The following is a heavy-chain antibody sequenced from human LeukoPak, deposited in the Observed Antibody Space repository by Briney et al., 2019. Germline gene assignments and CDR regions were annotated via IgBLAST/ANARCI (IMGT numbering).Heavy chain of an antibody. Sequence: PSETLSLTCTVSGGSISSYYWSWIRQTPGEGLEWIGDIYYSGSTNYNPSLKSRVTISVDTSKNQFSLKLTSVTAADTAVYYCARGRGGGGSSNNWFDPWGQGTLVTVSS. D-gene: IGHD2-15*01. CDR3: ARGRGGGGSSNNWFDP. CDR2: IYYSGST. V-gene: IGHV4-59*01. J-gene: IGHJ5*02. CDR1: GGSISSYY.